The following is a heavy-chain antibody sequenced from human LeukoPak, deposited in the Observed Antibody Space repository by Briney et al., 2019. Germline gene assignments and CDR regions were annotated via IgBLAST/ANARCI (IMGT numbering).Heavy chain of an antibody. D-gene: IGHD2-15*01. CDR3: ARGGDIVVVVESTDFDY. CDR2: INPSGGSA. CDR1: GYIFTSYY. V-gene: IGHV1-46*01. J-gene: IGHJ4*02. Sequence: ASVKVSCKASGYIFTSYYLHWVRQAPGQGLEWMGIINPSGGSASYAQKFQGRVTMTRDTSTSTIYMELYSLRSEDTAVYYCARGGDIVVVVESTDFDYWGQGTLVTVSS.